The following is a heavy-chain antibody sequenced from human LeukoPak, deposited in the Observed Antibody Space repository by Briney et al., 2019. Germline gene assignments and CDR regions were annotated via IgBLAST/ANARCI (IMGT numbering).Heavy chain of an antibody. CDR1: GFTFSSYS. CDR3: ASSGSYRFDY. Sequence: GGSLRLFCAASGFTFSSYSMNWVRQAPGKGLEWVSHITASGTAMFYADSVKGGFTISRDNAKNSLYLQMNSLRDEDTAVYYCASSGSYRFDYWGQGTLVTVSS. J-gene: IGHJ4*02. CDR2: ITASGTAM. D-gene: IGHD1-26*01. V-gene: IGHV3-48*02.